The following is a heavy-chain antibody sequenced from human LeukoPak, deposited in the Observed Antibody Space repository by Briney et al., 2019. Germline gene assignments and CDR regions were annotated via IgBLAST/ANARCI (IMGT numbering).Heavy chain of an antibody. Sequence: KPSQTLSLTCTVSGGSISSGDYYWSWIRQPPGKGPEWIAYMYYSGSTYYNPSLKSRVTMSADTSKNQLSLKLSSVTAADTAVYYCARPYYYDSRIDPWGQGILVTVSS. J-gene: IGHJ5*02. CDR2: MYYSGST. V-gene: IGHV4-30-4*01. CDR1: GGSISSGDYY. CDR3: ARPYYYDSRIDP. D-gene: IGHD3-22*01.